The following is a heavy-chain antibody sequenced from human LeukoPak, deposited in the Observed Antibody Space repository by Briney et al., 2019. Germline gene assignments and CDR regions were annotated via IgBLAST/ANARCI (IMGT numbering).Heavy chain of an antibody. CDR3: ARAPYYYGSGSQTGDDWFDP. CDR2: INPNSGGT. Sequence: ASVKVSCKASGYTFTVYYMHWVRQAPGQGLEWMGWINPNSGGTNYAQKFQGRVTMTRDTSISTAYMELSRLRSDDTAVYYCARAPYYYGSGSQTGDDWFDPWGQGTLVTVSS. CDR1: GYTFTVYY. V-gene: IGHV1-2*02. D-gene: IGHD3-10*01. J-gene: IGHJ5*02.